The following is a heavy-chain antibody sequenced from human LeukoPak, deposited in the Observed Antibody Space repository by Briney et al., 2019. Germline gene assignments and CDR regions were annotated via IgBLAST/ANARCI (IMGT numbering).Heavy chain of an antibody. CDR1: GDTFSSYA. CDR3: ARALARNYYDSSGYLPKGYYGMDV. V-gene: IGHV1-69*13. D-gene: IGHD3-22*01. J-gene: IGHJ6*02. CDR2: IIPIFGTA. Sequence: GASVKVSCKASGDTFSSYAISWVRQAPGQGLEWMGGIIPIFGTANYAQKFQGRVTITADESTSTAYMELSSLRSEDTAVYYCARALARNYYDSSGYLPKGYYGMDVWGQGTTVTVSS.